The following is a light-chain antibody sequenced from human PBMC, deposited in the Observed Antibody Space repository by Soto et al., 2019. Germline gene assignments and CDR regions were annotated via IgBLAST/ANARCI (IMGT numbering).Light chain of an antibody. CDR2: DVS. CDR3: TSYTSDSTYV. J-gene: IGLJ1*01. V-gene: IGLV2-14*01. Sequence: LTHPAPLFGAPGQSITISCTGTNTDVGRYNYVSWYQQHPGKAPKLMVYDVSNRPSWVSNRFSGSKSGITASLTISGLQAEDEADYYCTSYTSDSTYVFGTGTKVTVL. CDR1: NTDVGRYNY.